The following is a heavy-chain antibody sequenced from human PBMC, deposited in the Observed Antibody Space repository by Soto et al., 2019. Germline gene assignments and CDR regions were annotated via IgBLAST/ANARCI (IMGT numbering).Heavy chain of an antibody. J-gene: IGHJ4*02. D-gene: IGHD1-26*01. Sequence: QVQLQESGPGLVKPSQTLSLTCTVSGGSISSGGYYWSWIRQHPGKGLEWIGYIYYSGSTYYNYYKPSLKSRVTRSVDTSKNQFSLKLSSVTAADTAVYYCARTPLLWGQGTLVTVSS. V-gene: IGHV4-31*03. CDR1: GGSISSGGYY. CDR3: ARTPLL. CDR2: IYYSGST.